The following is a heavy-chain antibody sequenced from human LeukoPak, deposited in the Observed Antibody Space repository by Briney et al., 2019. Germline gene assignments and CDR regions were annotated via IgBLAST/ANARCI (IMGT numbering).Heavy chain of an antibody. CDR1: GFTFSSYE. Sequence: GGSLRLSCAASGFTFSSYEMNWVRQAPGKGLEWVSYISSSGSTIYYADSVKGRFTISRDNAKNSLYLQMSSLRAEDTAVYYCARDSRSYDFWSGQGYYFDYWGQGTLVTVSS. CDR2: ISSSGSTI. CDR3: ARDSRSYDFWSGQGYYFDY. V-gene: IGHV3-48*03. D-gene: IGHD3-3*01. J-gene: IGHJ4*02.